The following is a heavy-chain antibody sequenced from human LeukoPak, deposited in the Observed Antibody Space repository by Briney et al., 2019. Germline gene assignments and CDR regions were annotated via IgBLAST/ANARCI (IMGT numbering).Heavy chain of an antibody. Sequence: ASVKVSCTASGYTFTSYDINWVRQATGQGLEWMGWMNPNSGNTGYAQKFQGRVTMTRNTSISTAYMELSSLRSEDTAVYYCARGEVPGIAAAGTGWIGFDPWGQGTLVTVSS. J-gene: IGHJ5*02. V-gene: IGHV1-8*01. CDR3: ARGEVPGIAAAGTGWIGFDP. D-gene: IGHD6-13*01. CDR2: MNPNSGNT. CDR1: GYTFTSYD.